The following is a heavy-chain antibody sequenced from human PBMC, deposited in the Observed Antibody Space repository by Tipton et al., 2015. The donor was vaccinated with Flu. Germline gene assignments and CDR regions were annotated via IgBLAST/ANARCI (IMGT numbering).Heavy chain of an antibody. CDR1: GGSISSSSYY. Sequence: TLSLTCTVSGGSISSSSYYWGWIRQPPGKGLEWIGSIYPSGTTYYNPSHKSRVTISVDTSKSQFSLMLRSVTAADTAVYYCARLSYYDVDLKNFYFDYWGQGALVTVSS. CDR2: IYPSGTT. J-gene: IGHJ4*02. D-gene: IGHD3-10*02. CDR3: ARLSYYDVDLKNFYFDY. V-gene: IGHV4-39*01.